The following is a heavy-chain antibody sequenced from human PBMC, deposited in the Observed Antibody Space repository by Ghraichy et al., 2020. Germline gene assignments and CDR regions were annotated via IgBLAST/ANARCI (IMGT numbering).Heavy chain of an antibody. J-gene: IGHJ1*01. Sequence: ASVKVSCKASGYTFTTYGISWVRQAPGQGLEWMGWISAYNGNTNYAQKLQGRVTMTTDTSTSTAYMELRSLRSDDTAVYYCARVKSGWYPEYFQHWGRAPWSASPQ. D-gene: IGHD6-19*01. CDR1: GYTFTTYG. CDR2: ISAYNGNT. V-gene: IGHV1-18*04. CDR3: ARVKSGWYPEYFQH.